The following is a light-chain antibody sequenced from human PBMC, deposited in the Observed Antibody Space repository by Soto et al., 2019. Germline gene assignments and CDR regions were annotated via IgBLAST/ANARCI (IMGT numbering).Light chain of an antibody. J-gene: IGKJ1*01. V-gene: IGKV3-15*01. CDR1: QSVSSN. CDR3: QQYTNWPPWT. CDR2: GAS. Sequence: EIVMTQSPATLSVSPGERATLSCRASQSVSSNLAWYQQKPGQAPRLLIYGASTRATGIPARFSGSGSGTEFTLTISSLQSEDFAVYYCQQYTNWPPWTFGQGTKGEIK.